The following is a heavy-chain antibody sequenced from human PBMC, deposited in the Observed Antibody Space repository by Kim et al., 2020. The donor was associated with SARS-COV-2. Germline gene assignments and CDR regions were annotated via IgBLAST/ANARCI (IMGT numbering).Heavy chain of an antibody. V-gene: IGHV4-59*01. CDR3: ARDWGSGLYGMDV. J-gene: IGHJ6*02. D-gene: IGHD3-10*01. Sequence: YNPPLKSPVTISVDTSKNQLSRKLSSVTAADTAVYYCARDWGSGLYGMDVWGQGTTVTVSS.